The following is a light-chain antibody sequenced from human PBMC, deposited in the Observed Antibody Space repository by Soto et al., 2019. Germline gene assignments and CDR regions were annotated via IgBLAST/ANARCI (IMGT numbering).Light chain of an antibody. V-gene: IGKV1-33*01. Sequence: DIQMTQSPYSLAASVGDRVTITCQASQYITAYLNWYQLKPWKAPNLLIYDASKLETGVPSRFSGSGSGTEFTFIRDSLQPEDIAAYCWLQYEDVPLTFGGGTKV. CDR3: LQYEDVPLT. CDR1: QYITAY. J-gene: IGKJ4*01. CDR2: DAS.